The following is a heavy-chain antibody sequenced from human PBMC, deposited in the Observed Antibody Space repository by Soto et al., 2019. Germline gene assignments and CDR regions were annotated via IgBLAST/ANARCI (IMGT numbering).Heavy chain of an antibody. J-gene: IGHJ4*02. CDR3: SRGFPTSPVDS. CDR1: GGSITSGGFF. V-gene: IGHV4-31*03. CDR2: IYYSGST. Sequence: QVQLQESGPGLVKPSQTLSLTCTVSGGSITSGGFFWSWIRQHPGKGLEWIGHIYYSGSTSYNPSLKNRLTISLDASKNQFSLRLSSLTVADTAVYYCSRGFPTSPVDSWGQGTLVTVSS.